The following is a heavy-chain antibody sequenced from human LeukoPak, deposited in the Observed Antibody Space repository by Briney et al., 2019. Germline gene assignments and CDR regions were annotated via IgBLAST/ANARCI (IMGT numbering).Heavy chain of an antibody. J-gene: IGHJ4*02. D-gene: IGHD6-13*01. CDR3: ARVTAAGTAGY. CDR1: GGSISNFH. CDR2: IYYSGTT. V-gene: IGHV4-59*12. Sequence: SETLSLTCTVSGGSISNFHWSWIRQPPGRGLEWIGYIYYSGTTKYNPSLKSRVTISVDRSKNQFSLKLSSVTAADTAVYYCARVTAAGTAGYWGQGTLVTVSS.